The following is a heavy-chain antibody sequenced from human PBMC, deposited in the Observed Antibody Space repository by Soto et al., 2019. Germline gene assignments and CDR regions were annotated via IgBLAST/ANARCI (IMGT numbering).Heavy chain of an antibody. J-gene: IGHJ4*02. V-gene: IGHV3-48*02. D-gene: IGHD3-22*01. CDR1: GFTFSSYS. Sequence: GGSLRLSCAASGFTFSSYSMNWVRQAPGKGLEWVSYISRSSSSMYYADSVRGRFTISRDNAYNSLYLQMNSLRDEDTAVYYSARADYDTSGYYFDYWGQGALVTVSS. CDR2: ISRSSSSM. CDR3: ARADYDTSGYYFDY.